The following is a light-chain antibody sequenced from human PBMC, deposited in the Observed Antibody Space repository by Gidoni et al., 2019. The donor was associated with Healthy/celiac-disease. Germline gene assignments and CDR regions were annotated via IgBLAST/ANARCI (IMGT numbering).Light chain of an antibody. CDR3: QQYNNWPPWT. J-gene: IGKJ1*01. CDR2: GAS. Sequence: EIVITPSPATLSVSPGERATLSCRASQSVSSNLAWYQQKPGQAPRLLIYGASTRATGIPARFSGSGSGTEFTLTISSLQSEDFAVYYCQQYNNWPPWTFSQGTKVEIK. V-gene: IGKV3-15*01. CDR1: QSVSSN.